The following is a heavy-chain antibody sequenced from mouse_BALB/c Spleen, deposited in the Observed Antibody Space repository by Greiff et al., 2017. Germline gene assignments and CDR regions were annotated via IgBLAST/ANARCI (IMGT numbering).Heavy chain of an antibody. Sequence: EVQLVESGAELVKPGASVKLSCTASGFNIKDTYMHWVKQRPEQGLEWIGRIDPANGNTKYDPKFQGKATITADTSSNTAYLQLSSLTSEDTAVYYCVLLRDYAMDYWGQGTSVTVSS. V-gene: IGHV14-3*02. CDR2: IDPANGNT. CDR3: VLLRDYAMDY. J-gene: IGHJ4*01. CDR1: GFNIKDTY.